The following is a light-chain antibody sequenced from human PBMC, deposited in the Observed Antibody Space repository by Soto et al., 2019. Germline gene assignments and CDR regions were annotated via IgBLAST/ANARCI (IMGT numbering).Light chain of an antibody. CDR3: QQHGSLPLS. CDR2: AAS. Sequence: VLTKSTGTLSLSPGERATLSCRASQSVGTSYLAWYQQKPGQAPRLLIYAASSRATGIPDRFTGSGSGTDFALTISRLEPEDFAVYFCQQHGSLPLSFGGGTKVDIK. V-gene: IGKV3-20*01. CDR1: QSVGTSY. J-gene: IGKJ4*01.